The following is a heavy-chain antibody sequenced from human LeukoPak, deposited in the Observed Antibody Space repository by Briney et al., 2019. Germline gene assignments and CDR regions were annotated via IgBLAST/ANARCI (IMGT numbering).Heavy chain of an antibody. CDR3: ARLTVTEYFDY. D-gene: IGHD4-17*01. CDR2: IYYSGST. Sequence: PSQTLSPTCTVSGGSISSGDYYWSWIRQPPGKCLEWIGYIYYSGSTYYNPSLKSRVIISVDTSKNQFSLKLSSVTAADTAVYYCARLTVTEYFDYWGQGTLVTVSS. V-gene: IGHV4-30-4*08. J-gene: IGHJ4*02. CDR1: GGSISSGDYY.